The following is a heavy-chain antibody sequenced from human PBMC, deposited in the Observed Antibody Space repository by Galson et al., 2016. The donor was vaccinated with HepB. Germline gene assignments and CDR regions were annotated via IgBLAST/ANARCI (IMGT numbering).Heavy chain of an antibody. CDR3: ANCVFLEWLLRANRLGYYAMDV. D-gene: IGHD3-3*01. J-gene: IGHJ6*02. V-gene: IGHV3-23*01. CDR1: GFTFSNYA. CDR2: ISADGGST. Sequence: SLRLSCAASGFTFSNYAMSWVRQAPGKGLEWVSTISADGGSTFYADSVKGRFYIYRDNSKNKLDLQMNSLRAEDTAVYYCANCVFLEWLLRANRLGYYAMDVWGQGTTVIVSS.